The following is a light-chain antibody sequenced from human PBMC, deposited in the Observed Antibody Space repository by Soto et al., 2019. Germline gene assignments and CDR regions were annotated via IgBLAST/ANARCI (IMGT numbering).Light chain of an antibody. J-gene: IGKJ5*01. CDR1: QSVSSN. CDR2: GAS. V-gene: IGKV3-15*01. Sequence: EIVLRGWRAISFITPGERATLSCRASQSVSSNLAWYQQKPGQAPRLLIYGASTRATGIPARFSGSGSGTEFTLTFSSLQSENFAVYYCQQYNNWPPITLGQGSRLEI. CDR3: QQYNNWPPIT.